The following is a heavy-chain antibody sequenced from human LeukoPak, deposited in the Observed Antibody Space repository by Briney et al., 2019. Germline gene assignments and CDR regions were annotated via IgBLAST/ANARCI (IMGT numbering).Heavy chain of an antibody. CDR3: ARDPYSGNYGAYYYYYMDV. Sequence: GGSLRLSCAASGFTFSSYEMNWARQAPGKGLEWVSYISSSGSTIYYADSVKGRFTISRDNAKNSLYLQMDSLRVEDTAVYYCARDPYSGNYGAYYYYYMDVWGKGTAVTISS. D-gene: IGHD1-26*01. V-gene: IGHV3-48*03. CDR2: ISSSGSTI. CDR1: GFTFSSYE. J-gene: IGHJ6*03.